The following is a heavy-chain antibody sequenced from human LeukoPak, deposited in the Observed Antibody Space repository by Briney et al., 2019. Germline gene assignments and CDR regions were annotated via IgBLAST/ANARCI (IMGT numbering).Heavy chain of an antibody. Sequence: PSETLSLTCTVSGGSMSRYYWSWIRQPPGKGLEWIGYIYYTGSTNYNPSLKSRVTISVDTSKNQFSLNLSSVTAADTAAYYCARHQWPPSFDYWGQGTLVTVSS. CDR3: ARHQWPPSFDY. CDR1: GGSMSRYY. D-gene: IGHD6-19*01. V-gene: IGHV4-59*01. CDR2: IYYTGST. J-gene: IGHJ4*02.